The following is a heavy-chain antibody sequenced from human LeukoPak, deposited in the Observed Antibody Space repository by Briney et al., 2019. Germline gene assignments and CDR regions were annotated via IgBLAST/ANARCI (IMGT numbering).Heavy chain of an antibody. Sequence: SETLSLTCAVSGGSISSSNWWNWVRQPPGKGLEWIGEIYHSGSTNYNPSLKSRVTISVDKSKNQFSLKLSSVTAADTAVYYCARGGGGYYALPNWFDPWGQGTLVTVSS. CDR3: ARGGGGYYALPNWFDP. D-gene: IGHD2-15*01. V-gene: IGHV4-4*02. CDR1: GGSISSSNW. J-gene: IGHJ5*02. CDR2: IYHSGST.